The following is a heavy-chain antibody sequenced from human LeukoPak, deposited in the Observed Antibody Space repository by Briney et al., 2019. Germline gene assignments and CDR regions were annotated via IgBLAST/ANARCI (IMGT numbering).Heavy chain of an antibody. CDR2: IYHSGST. Sequence: PSQTLSLTCAVSGGSISSGGYSWSWIRQPPGKGLEWIGYIYHSGSTYYNPSLKSRVTISVDRSKNQFSLKLSSVTAADTAVYYCARVVYDGRAYMDVWGQGTTVTVSS. CDR1: GGSISSGGYS. D-gene: IGHD3-3*01. J-gene: IGHJ6*02. CDR3: ARVVYDGRAYMDV. V-gene: IGHV4-30-2*01.